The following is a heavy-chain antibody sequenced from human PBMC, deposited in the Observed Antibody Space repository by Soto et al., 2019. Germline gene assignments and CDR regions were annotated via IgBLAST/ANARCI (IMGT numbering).Heavy chain of an antibody. D-gene: IGHD3-22*01. V-gene: IGHV4-34*01. Sequence: SETLSLTCAVYGGSFSGYYWSWIRQPPGKGLEWIGEINHSGSTNYNPSLKSRVTISVDTSKNQFSLKLSSVTAADTAIYYCARDYYYDSRGNPGAYYYGMDVWGQGTTVTVSS. J-gene: IGHJ6*02. CDR1: GGSFSGYY. CDR2: INHSGST. CDR3: ARDYYYDSRGNPGAYYYGMDV.